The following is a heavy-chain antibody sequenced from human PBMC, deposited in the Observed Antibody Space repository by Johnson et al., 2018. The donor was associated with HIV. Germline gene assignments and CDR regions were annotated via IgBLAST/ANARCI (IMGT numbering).Heavy chain of an antibody. CDR1: GFTFDDYA. V-gene: IGHV3-20*03. CDR3: ARDHVRGGGGDEGDVFDL. Sequence: VQLVESGGAAVQPGGSLRLSYAASGFTFDDYAMHWVRQAPGNGGTTGYADSVKGRFTISRDNGKNSLYLQMNSLRAEDTALYYCARDHVRGGGGDEGDVFDLWGQGTMVTVSS. CDR2: GGTT. D-gene: IGHD2-21*02. J-gene: IGHJ3*01.